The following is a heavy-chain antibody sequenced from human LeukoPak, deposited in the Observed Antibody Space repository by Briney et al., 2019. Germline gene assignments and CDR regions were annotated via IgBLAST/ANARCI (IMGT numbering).Heavy chain of an antibody. Sequence: ASVTVSCKASGYTFTRYGVSWVRQAPGQGLEWMGWISAYNGNTKYAQRLQGRVTMTTDTSTSTAYMELRSLRSDDTAVYFCARDYSGSHGDYWGQGTLVTASS. CDR1: GYTFTRYG. J-gene: IGHJ4*02. CDR2: ISAYNGNT. D-gene: IGHD1-26*01. V-gene: IGHV1-18*01. CDR3: ARDYSGSHGDY.